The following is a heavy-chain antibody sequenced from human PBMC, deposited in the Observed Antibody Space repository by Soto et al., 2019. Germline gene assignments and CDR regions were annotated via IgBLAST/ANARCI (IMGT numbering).Heavy chain of an antibody. J-gene: IGHJ3*02. CDR1: GFTFSSYA. V-gene: IGHV3-23*01. CDR3: PTDRGGLWFGELDAFDI. D-gene: IGHD3-10*01. CDR2: ISGSGGST. Sequence: GGSLRLSCAASGFTFSSYAMSWVRQAPGKGLEWVSAISGSGGSTYYADSVKGRFTISRDNSKNTLYLQMNRLRAEDTAVYYCPTDRGGLWFGELDAFDIWGQGTMVTVSS.